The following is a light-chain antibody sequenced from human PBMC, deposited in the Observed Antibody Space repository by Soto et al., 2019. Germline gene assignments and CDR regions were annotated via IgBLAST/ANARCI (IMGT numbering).Light chain of an antibody. CDR3: QQAYSFPIT. Sequence: DIQMTQSPSTLSASVGERITMTCRASQSVSRRLAWYQQKPGKAPKLLIYDASSLESGVPSRFSGSGSGTDFTLSINSLQPEDFATYYCQQAYSFPITFGQGTRLEIK. V-gene: IGKV1-5*01. CDR1: QSVSRR. CDR2: DAS. J-gene: IGKJ5*01.